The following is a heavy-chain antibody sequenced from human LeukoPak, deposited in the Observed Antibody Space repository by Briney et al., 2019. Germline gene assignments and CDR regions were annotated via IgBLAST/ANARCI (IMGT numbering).Heavy chain of an antibody. CDR2: ITPFNGNT. Sequence: SVKVSCKASGYTFTYRYLHWVRQAPGQALEWMGWITPFNGNTNYAQKFQGRVTMTRDTSTSTVYMELSSLRSEDTAVYYCARTRQYSSSPPRDWGQGTLVTVSS. J-gene: IGHJ4*02. CDR1: GYTFTYRY. D-gene: IGHD6-6*01. CDR3: ARTRQYSSSPPRD. V-gene: IGHV1-45*02.